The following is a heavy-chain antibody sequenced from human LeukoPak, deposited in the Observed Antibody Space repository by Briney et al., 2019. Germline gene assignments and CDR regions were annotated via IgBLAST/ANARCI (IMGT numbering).Heavy chain of an antibody. V-gene: IGHV4-31*03. CDR1: GGSISSGGYY. CDR3: ARSAMANYYYGMDV. D-gene: IGHD5-18*01. J-gene: IGHJ6*04. Sequence: PSQTLSLTCTVSGGSISSGGYYWSWIRQHPGKGLEWIGYIYYSGSTYYNPSLKSRVTISVDTSKNQFSLKLSSVTAADTAVYYCARSAMANYYYGMDVWGKGTTVTVSS. CDR2: IYYSGST.